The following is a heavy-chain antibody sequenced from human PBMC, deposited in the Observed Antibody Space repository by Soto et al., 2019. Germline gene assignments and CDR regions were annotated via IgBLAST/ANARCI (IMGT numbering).Heavy chain of an antibody. Sequence: GGSLRLSCEGSGFSFPDYDMNWVRQTPGKGLEWVAAVGRFGNTYYRDSVRGRFTISRDDSRNTVYLEMNRLRVEDTAVYFCAKEGRLRSPAGDYFDSWAQGSLVTVSS. CDR3: AKEGRLRSPAGDYFDS. CDR2: VGRFGNT. V-gene: IGHV3-23*01. CDR1: GFSFPDYD. J-gene: IGHJ4*02. D-gene: IGHD3-10*01.